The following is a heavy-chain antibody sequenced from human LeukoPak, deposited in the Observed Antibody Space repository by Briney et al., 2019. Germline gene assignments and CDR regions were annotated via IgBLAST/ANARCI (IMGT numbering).Heavy chain of an antibody. V-gene: IGHV1-2*02. J-gene: IGHJ4*02. CDR3: ARDHNWGPDY. Sequence: EASVKVSCKASGYSFTDHYLHWLRQAPGQGIEWMAWIHPKTGVTNYAERFQGRLSLTRDTSISTLYMELNSLTYDDTAVYYCARDHNWGPDYWGEGSLVSVSS. CDR1: GYSFTDHY. D-gene: IGHD7-27*01. CDR2: IHPKTGVT.